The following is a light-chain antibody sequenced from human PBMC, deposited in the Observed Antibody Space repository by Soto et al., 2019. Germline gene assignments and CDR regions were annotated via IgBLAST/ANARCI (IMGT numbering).Light chain of an antibody. J-gene: IGKJ4*01. CDR3: QQYNNWPPPLT. V-gene: IGKV3-15*01. Sequence: EIVRTQSPATLSVSPGERATLSCRASQSVSSNLAWYQQKPGQAPRLLIYGASTRATGIPARFSGSGSGTEFNLTISSLQSEDFAVYYCQQYNNWPPPLTFGGGTKVEIK. CDR1: QSVSSN. CDR2: GAS.